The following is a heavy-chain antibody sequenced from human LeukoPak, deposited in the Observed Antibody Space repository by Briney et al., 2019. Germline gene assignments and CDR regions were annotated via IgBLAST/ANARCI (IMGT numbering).Heavy chain of an antibody. Sequence: PGGSLRLSCAASGFTFSDYFMSWIRQAPGKGLEWVSYISSSGNTIKYADSVKGRFTISRDNPKNSLYLQMNSLRGEDTAVYYCATMPYCSSATCYDFGMDVWGQGTTVTVSS. CDR1: GFTFSDYF. D-gene: IGHD2-2*01. J-gene: IGHJ6*02. V-gene: IGHV3-11*01. CDR3: ATMPYCSSATCYDFGMDV. CDR2: ISSSGNTI.